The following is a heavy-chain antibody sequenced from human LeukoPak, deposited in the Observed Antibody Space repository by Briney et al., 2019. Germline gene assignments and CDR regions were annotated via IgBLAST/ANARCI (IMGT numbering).Heavy chain of an antibody. Sequence: SVKVSCKASGGTFSSYAISWVRQAPGQGLEWMGIINPSGGSTSYAQKFQGRVTMTRDTSTSTVYMELSSLRSEDTAVYYCARDSGMVRGTFDYWGQGTLVTVSS. V-gene: IGHV1-46*01. CDR2: INPSGGST. CDR3: ARDSGMVRGTFDY. J-gene: IGHJ4*02. CDR1: GGTFSSYA. D-gene: IGHD3-10*01.